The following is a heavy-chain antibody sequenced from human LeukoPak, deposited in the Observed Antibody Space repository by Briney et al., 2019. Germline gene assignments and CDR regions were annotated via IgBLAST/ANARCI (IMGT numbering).Heavy chain of an antibody. D-gene: IGHD3-22*01. CDR1: GGSISSYY. V-gene: IGHV4-59*12. CDR2: IYYSGST. CDR3: ASTMIVVDYYYGMDV. J-gene: IGHJ6*02. Sequence: SETLSLTCTVSGGSISSYYWSWIRQPPGKGLEWIGYIYYSGSTYYDPSLKSRVTISVDTSKNQFSLKLSSVTAADTAVYYCASTMIVVDYYYGMDVWGQGTTVTVSS.